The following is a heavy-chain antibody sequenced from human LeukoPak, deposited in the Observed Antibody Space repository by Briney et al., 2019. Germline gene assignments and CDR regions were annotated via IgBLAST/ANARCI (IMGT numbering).Heavy chain of an antibody. CDR2: IRYDGSNK. CDR3: ARLGGERGGWQQLVLNPTPPYYFDY. V-gene: IGHV3-30*02. Sequence: PGGSLRLSCAASGFTFSSYGMHWVRQAPGKGLEWVAFIRYDGSNKYYADSVKGRFTISRDNSKNTLYLQMNSLRAEDTAVYYCARLGGERGGWQQLVLNPTPPYYFDYWGQGTLVTVSS. J-gene: IGHJ4*02. D-gene: IGHD6-13*01. CDR1: GFTFSSYG.